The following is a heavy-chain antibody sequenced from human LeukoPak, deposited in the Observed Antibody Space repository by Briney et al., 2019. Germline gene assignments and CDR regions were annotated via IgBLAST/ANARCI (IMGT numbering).Heavy chain of an antibody. V-gene: IGHV4-59*01. D-gene: IGHD3-3*01. CDR3: ARATIYDFWSGYYVLSYFDY. J-gene: IGHJ4*02. Sequence: PSETLSLTCTVSGGSISSYYWSWIRQPPGKGLEWIGYIYYSGSTNYNPSLKSRVTISVDTSKNQFSLKLSSVTAADTAVYYCARATIYDFWSGYYVLSYFDYWGQGTLVTVSS. CDR1: GGSISSYY. CDR2: IYYSGST.